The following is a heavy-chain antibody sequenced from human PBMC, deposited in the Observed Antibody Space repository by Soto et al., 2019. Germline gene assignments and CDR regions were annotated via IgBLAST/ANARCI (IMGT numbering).Heavy chain of an antibody. D-gene: IGHD2-2*01. CDR2: ISWDGGST. J-gene: IGHJ4*01. CDR1: GFTFDDYT. V-gene: IGHV3-43*01. CDR3: AKGLPGHCSSTSCYADLYDY. Sequence: DVQLVESGGVVVQPGGSLRLSCAASGFTFDDYTMHLVRQAPGKGLELVSLISWDGGSTYYADSVKGRFTISRDNSKISLYLQMNSLRSEDTAVYYCAKGLPGHCSSTSCYADLYDYWGHGTLVTVSS.